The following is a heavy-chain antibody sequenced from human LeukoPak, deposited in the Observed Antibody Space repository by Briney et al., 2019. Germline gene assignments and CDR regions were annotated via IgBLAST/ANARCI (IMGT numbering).Heavy chain of an antibody. J-gene: IGHJ4*02. Sequence: ASVKVSRKVSGYTLTELSMHWVRQAPGKGLEWMGGFDPEDGETIYAQKFQGRVTMTEDTSTDAAYMELSSLRSEDTAVYYCATDLPLGVVAATPRTGYWGQGTLVTVSS. V-gene: IGHV1-24*01. CDR3: ATDLPLGVVAATPRTGY. CDR2: FDPEDGET. CDR1: GYTLTELS. D-gene: IGHD2-15*01.